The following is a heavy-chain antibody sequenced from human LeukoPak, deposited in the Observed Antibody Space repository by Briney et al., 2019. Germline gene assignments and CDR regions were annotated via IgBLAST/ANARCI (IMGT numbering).Heavy chain of an antibody. J-gene: IGHJ3*01. V-gene: IGHV3-43*01. CDR1: GFNFHVYT. D-gene: IGHD6-19*01. CDR3: AKATSSGWGYAFDV. Sequence: GGSLRLSCAGSGFNFHVYTMHWVRQPPGKGLECLSLIRWDGGEIHYADSLKARFSTSRDNSNNSLFLQMNSLGIEDTALYYCAKATSSGWGYAFDVWGRGTMVTVSA. CDR2: IRWDGGEI.